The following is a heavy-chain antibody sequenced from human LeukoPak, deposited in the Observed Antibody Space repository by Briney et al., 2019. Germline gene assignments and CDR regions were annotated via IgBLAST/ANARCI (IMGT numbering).Heavy chain of an antibody. D-gene: IGHD2-2*01. Sequence: PGGSLRLSCAASGFTFSRYAMSWVRQAPGEGLEWVLAISISGDGTYYAASVKGRFTISRDNSRNILLLQMNSLTTEDTAVYYCAKVLLCPKFGSVSWGQRTLVTVSS. J-gene: IGHJ5*02. CDR2: ISISGDGT. V-gene: IGHV3-23*01. CDR3: AKVLLCPKFGSVS. CDR1: GFTFSRYA.